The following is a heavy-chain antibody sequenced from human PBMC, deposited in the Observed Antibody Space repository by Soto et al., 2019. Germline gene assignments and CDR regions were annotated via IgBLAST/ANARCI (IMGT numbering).Heavy chain of an antibody. Sequence: EVQLVESGGGLVKPGGSLRLSCAASGFTFSNAWMSWVRQAPGKGLEWVGRIKSKTDGGTTDYAAPVKGRFTISRDDSKNTLYLQMNSLKTEDTAVYYCTTDIGGAVAGPPRRLVDYWGQGTLVTVSS. CDR1: GFTFSNAW. CDR3: TTDIGGAVAGPPRRLVDY. J-gene: IGHJ4*02. V-gene: IGHV3-15*01. CDR2: IKSKTDGGTT. D-gene: IGHD6-19*01.